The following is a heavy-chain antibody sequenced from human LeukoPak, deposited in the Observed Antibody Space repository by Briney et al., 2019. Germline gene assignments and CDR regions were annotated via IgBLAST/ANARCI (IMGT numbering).Heavy chain of an antibody. V-gene: IGHV4-34*01. CDR2: INHSGST. CDR1: GGSFSGYY. CDR3: ARITRYSSGWYGRANWFDP. D-gene: IGHD6-19*01. Sequence: SETLSLTCAVYGGSFSGYYWSWIRQPPGKGLEWIGEINHSGSTNYNPSLKSRVTISVDTSKNQFSLKLSSVTAADTAVYYCARITRYSSGWYGRANWFDPWGQGTLVTVSS. J-gene: IGHJ5*02.